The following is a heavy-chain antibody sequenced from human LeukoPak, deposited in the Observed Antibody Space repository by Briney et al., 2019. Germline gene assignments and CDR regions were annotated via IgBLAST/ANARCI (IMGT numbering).Heavy chain of an antibody. Sequence: GGSLRLSCAASGFNFSCYVMSWVRQAPGKGLEWVSGITGSGSNTLYADPVKGRFTISRDNSKNTPYLQMTSRRAEDTAVYHCAIAEPGYEYFQEWGQGTLVTVSS. J-gene: IGHJ1*01. V-gene: IGHV3-23*01. CDR3: AIAEPGYEYFQE. CDR2: ITGSGSNT. D-gene: IGHD2-15*01. CDR1: GFNFSCYV.